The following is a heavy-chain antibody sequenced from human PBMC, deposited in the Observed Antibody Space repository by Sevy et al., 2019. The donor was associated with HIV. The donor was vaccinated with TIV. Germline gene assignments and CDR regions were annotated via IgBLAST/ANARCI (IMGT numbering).Heavy chain of an antibody. CDR2: FDPEDGET. V-gene: IGHV1-24*01. J-gene: IGHJ3*02. D-gene: IGHD3-22*01. CDR3: ATSPDYYDSSRDAFDI. Sequence: ASVKVSCKVSGYTLTELSIHWVRQAPGKGLEWMGGFDPEDGETICAQKFQGRVTMTEDTSTDTAYMELSSLRSEDTAVYYSATSPDYYDSSRDAFDIWGQGTMVTVSS. CDR1: GYTLTELS.